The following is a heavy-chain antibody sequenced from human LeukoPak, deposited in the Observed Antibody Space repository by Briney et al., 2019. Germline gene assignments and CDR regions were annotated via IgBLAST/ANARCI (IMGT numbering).Heavy chain of an antibody. CDR1: GFTFSSYE. CDR3: ARAPWWNGMEV. V-gene: IGHV3-48*03. D-gene: IGHD2-15*01. Sequence: GGSLRLSCAASGFTFSSYEMSWVRQAPGKGLEWVSYISGSGNTIYYADSVKGQFIISRDNAKNSLYLQMNSLRAEDTAVYYCARAPWWNGMEVWGKGTTVTVSS. J-gene: IGHJ6*04. CDR2: ISGSGNTI.